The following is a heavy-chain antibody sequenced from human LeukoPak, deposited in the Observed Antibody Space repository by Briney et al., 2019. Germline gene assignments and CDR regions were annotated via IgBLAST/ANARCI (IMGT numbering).Heavy chain of an antibody. CDR3: ASDLRELLAFDL. J-gene: IGHJ4*02. CDR2: FDTDGGET. Sequence: ASVKVSCKVSGYTLTELYMHRVRHAPGKGLEWMGGFDTDGGETIYAQTFQGRVTMTEYTSKDKASLELSSLSSEDTAVYYCASDLRELLAFDLGGQGTRASVSS. D-gene: IGHD3-10*01. V-gene: IGHV1-24*01. CDR1: GYTLTELY.